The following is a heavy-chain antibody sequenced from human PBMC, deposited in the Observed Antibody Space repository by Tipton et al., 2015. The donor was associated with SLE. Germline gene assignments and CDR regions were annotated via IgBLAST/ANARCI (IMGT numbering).Heavy chain of an antibody. CDR2: INHSGSP. CDR1: GGSVSGKY. CDR3: AKDSAYSRASRLGYFYAMDV. V-gene: IGHV4-34*01. J-gene: IGHJ6*02. D-gene: IGHD3-22*01. Sequence: TLSLTCAVYGGSVSGKYWDWIRQPPGKGLEWIGGINHSGSPNYNPSLKSRVTVSVDTSKNQVSLKLSSVTAADTAVYYCAKDSAYSRASRLGYFYAMDVWGQGTTVTVSS.